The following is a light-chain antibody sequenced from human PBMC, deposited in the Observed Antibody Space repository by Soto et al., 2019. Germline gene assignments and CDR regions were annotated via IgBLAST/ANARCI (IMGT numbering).Light chain of an antibody. J-gene: IGKJ1*01. CDR3: QSYNSAPRT. CDR2: AAS. V-gene: IGKV1-27*01. Sequence: DIQMTQSPSSLSASIGDRVTISCRASQGISNDLAWYQQKPGKVPYLLIYAASTSHSGVPSRFRGSGSGTDFTLTISSLKPEDVATYYCQSYNSAPRTFGQGTKVDIK. CDR1: QGISND.